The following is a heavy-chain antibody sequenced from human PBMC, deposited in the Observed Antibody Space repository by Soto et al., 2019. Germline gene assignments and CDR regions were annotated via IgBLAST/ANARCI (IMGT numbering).Heavy chain of an antibody. CDR3: ARSRSGAVPDSLGF. Sequence: PEGSLRLSCAASGFTFSRFAIHWVRQAPGKGLEWVAVISKDGSVKYYADSVKGRFTISRDNSESTLFLQMNSLTNEDTAVYHCARSRSGAVPDSLGFWGQGTLVTVSS. D-gene: IGHD3-10*01. CDR1: GFTFSRFA. CDR2: ISKDGSVK. V-gene: IGHV3-30-3*01. J-gene: IGHJ4*02.